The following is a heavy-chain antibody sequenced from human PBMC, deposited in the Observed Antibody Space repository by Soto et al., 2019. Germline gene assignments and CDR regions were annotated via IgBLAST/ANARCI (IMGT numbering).Heavy chain of an antibody. CDR3: AKALSDFWSGYYRLDYYYGMDV. J-gene: IGHJ6*02. CDR2: ISYDGSNK. D-gene: IGHD3-3*01. V-gene: IGHV3-30*18. Sequence: PGGSLRLSCAAPGFTFSSYGMHWVRQAPGKGLEWVAVISYDGSNKYYADSVKGRFTISRDNSKNTLYLQMNSLRAEDTAVYYCAKALSDFWSGYYRLDYYYGMDVWGQGTTVTVSS. CDR1: GFTFSSYG.